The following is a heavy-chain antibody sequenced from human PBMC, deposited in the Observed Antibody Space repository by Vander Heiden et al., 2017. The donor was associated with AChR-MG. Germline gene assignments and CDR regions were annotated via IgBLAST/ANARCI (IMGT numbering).Heavy chain of an antibody. CDR3: ASYPFDYGDLNFPFDY. D-gene: IGHD4-17*01. CDR2: IIPIFGTA. V-gene: IGHV1-69*06. Sequence: QVQLVQSGAEVKKPGSSVKVSCKASGGTFSSYAISWVRQAPGQGLEWMGGIIPIFGTANYAQKFQGRVTITADKSTSTAYMELSSLRSEDTAVYYCASYPFDYGDLNFPFDYWGQGTLVTVSS. J-gene: IGHJ4*02. CDR1: GGTFSSYA.